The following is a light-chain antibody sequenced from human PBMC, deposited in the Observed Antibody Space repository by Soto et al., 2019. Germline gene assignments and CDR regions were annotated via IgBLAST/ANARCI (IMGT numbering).Light chain of an antibody. V-gene: IGKV3-20*01. CDR3: QQYGSSPYT. CDR1: QSVSSSY. CDR2: GAS. Sequence: EIVLTQSPGTLSLSPGERATLSCRASQSVSSSYLAWYQQKPGQAPRLLIYGASSRATGLPDRVSGSGSGTDFTLTISRLEPEDFAVYYWQQYGSSPYTFGQGTKLEIK. J-gene: IGKJ2*01.